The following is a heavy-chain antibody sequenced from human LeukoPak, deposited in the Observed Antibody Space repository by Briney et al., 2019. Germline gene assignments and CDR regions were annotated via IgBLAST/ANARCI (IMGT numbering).Heavy chain of an antibody. Sequence: PSETLSLTCTVSGGSIRSYYWSWIRQPPGKGLEWIGYIYYSGSTNYNPSLKSRVTISVDTSKNQFSLRLSSVTAADTAVYYCARSLSSAYPLVMDVWGKGTTVTASS. CDR2: IYYSGST. J-gene: IGHJ6*04. CDR3: ARSLSSAYPLVMDV. CDR1: GGSIRSYY. V-gene: IGHV4-59*01. D-gene: IGHD3-22*01.